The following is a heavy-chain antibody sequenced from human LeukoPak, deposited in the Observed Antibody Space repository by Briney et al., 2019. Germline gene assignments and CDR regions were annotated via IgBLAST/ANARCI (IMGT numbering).Heavy chain of an antibody. V-gene: IGHV3-9*01. CDR3: AKDYYDSSGAFDY. CDR2: ISWNSGSI. D-gene: IGHD3-22*01. Sequence: GGSLRLSCAASGFTFSSYAMHWVRQAPGKGLEWVSGISWNSGSIGYADSVKGRFTISRDNAKNSLYLQMNSLRAEDTALYYCAKDYYDSSGAFDYWGQGTLVTVSS. CDR1: GFTFSSYA. J-gene: IGHJ4*02.